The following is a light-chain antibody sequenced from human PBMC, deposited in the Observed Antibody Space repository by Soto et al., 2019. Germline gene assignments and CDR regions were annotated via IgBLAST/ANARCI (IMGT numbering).Light chain of an antibody. Sequence: QSALTQPASLSGSLGQSVTISCTGSSSDVGGYKYVSWYQQHPGKAPKLILYEVSNRPSGVSNRFSGSKSGNTAALTISGLQSEDEADYYCSSYSSRTTLVFGGGTKLTVL. CDR3: SSYSSRTTLV. V-gene: IGLV2-14*01. J-gene: IGLJ2*01. CDR2: EVS. CDR1: SSDVGGYKY.